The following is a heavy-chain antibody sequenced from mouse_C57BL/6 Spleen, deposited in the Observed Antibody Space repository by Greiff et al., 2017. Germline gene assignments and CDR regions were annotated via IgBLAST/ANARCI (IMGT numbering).Heavy chain of an antibody. CDR1: GYTFTSYW. CDR3: AALPQDDYDEAY. CDR2: IDPSDSYT. J-gene: IGHJ3*01. V-gene: IGHV1-69*01. Sequence: VQLQQPGAELVMPGASVKLSCKASGYTFTSYWMHWVKQRPGQGLEWIGEIDPSDSYTNYTQKFKGKSTLPVDKSSITSYMQLSSLTSEDSAVYYGAALPQDDYDEAYWGQGTLVTVSA. D-gene: IGHD2-4*01.